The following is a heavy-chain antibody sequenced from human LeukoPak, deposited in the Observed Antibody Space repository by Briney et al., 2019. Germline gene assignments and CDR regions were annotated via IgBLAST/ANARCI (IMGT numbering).Heavy chain of an antibody. CDR2: IYSGGIT. D-gene: IGHD6-19*01. Sequence: GGSLRLSCTASGFVSSNYMSWVRQTPGKGLEWVSVIYSGGITYYADSVKGRFTVSRDNSKNTVYLEMNSLRAEDTAVYYCARSSMAVAGTLDYWGQGTLVTVSS. CDR1: GFVSSNY. J-gene: IGHJ4*02. CDR3: ARSSMAVAGTLDY. V-gene: IGHV3-66*01.